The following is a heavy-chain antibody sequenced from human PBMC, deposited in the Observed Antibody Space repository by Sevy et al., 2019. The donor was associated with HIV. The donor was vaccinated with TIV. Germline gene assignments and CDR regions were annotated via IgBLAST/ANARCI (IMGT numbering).Heavy chain of an antibody. J-gene: IGHJ4*02. CDR2: ISAYNGNT. Sequence: ASVKVSCKASGYTFTSYGISWVRQAPGQGLEWMGWISAYNGNTNYAQKLQGRVTMTTDTSTSTAYMELRSLRSDDTAVYYWARVDPGRPYSGSPLGRFDHWGQGTLVTVSS. CDR1: GYTFTSYG. V-gene: IGHV1-18*01. CDR3: ARVDPGRPYSGSPLGRFDH. D-gene: IGHD1-26*01.